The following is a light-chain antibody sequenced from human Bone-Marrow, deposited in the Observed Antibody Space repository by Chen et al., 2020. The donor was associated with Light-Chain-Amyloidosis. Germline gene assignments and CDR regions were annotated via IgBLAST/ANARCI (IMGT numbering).Light chain of an antibody. CDR1: RSDFGPFNY. J-gene: IGLJ3*02. Sequence: QSALTQPPSASGSPGQSVTISCTGARSDFGPFNYVSWYQQHPGKAPKLIMFDVNRRPSGVPGRFSGSKSGNTASLTGSGLQPDDEADYYCSSFAVSKIVLFGGGTKLTVL. CDR3: SSFAVSKIVL. V-gene: IGLV2-8*01. CDR2: DVN.